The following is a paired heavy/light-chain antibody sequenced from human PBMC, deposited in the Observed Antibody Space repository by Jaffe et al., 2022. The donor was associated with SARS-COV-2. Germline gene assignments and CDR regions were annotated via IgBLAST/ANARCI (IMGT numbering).Light chain of an antibody. V-gene: IGKV1-39*01. CDR3: QQSYSTPQA. CDR1: QSISSY. CDR2: AAS. Sequence: DIQMTQSPSSLSASVGDRVTITCRASQSISSYLNWYQQKPGKAPKLLIYAASSLQSGVPSRFSGSGSGTDFTLTISSLQPEDFATYYCQQSYSTPQAFGQGTKLEIK. J-gene: IGKJ2*01.
Heavy chain of an antibody. D-gene: IGHD2-15*01. J-gene: IGHJ6*02. CDR3: AREGYCSGGSCSYYYGMDV. V-gene: IGHV1-18*01. CDR2: ISAYNGNT. CDR1: GYTFTSYG. Sequence: QVQLVQSGAEVKKPGASVKVSCKASGYTFTSYGISWVRQAPGQGLEWMGWISAYNGNTNYAQKLQGRVTMTTDTSTSTAYMELRSLRSDDTAVYYCAREGYCSGGSCSYYYGMDVWGQGTTVTVSS.